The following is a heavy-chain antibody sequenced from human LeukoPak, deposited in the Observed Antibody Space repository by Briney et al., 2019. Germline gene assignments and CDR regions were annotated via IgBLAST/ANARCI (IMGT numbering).Heavy chain of an antibody. J-gene: IGHJ5*02. Sequence: GGSLRLSCGASGFTFNSYPMPWVRQAPGKGLEWVSLLLYDGSNGYYAHSVKGRFTISRDNSQNTLYLQMNSLRAEDTALYYCARDGMARGSGSFLVPWGEGTLVTVSS. V-gene: IGHV3-30*01. CDR2: LLYDGSNG. CDR1: GFTFNSYP. CDR3: ARDGMARGSGSFLVP. D-gene: IGHD1-26*01.